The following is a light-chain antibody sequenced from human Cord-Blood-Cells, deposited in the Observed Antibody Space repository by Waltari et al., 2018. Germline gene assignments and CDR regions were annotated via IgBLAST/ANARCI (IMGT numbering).Light chain of an antibody. CDR3: CSCAGSYV. CDR2: EGS. J-gene: IGLJ1*01. Sequence: QSALTQPASVSGSPGQSITISRTGTSSDVGSYNLVSWYQQHPGKAPKLMIYEGSKRPSGVSNRFSGSKSGNTASLTISGLQAEDEAYYYCCSCAGSYVFGTGTKVTVL. V-gene: IGLV2-23*01. CDR1: SSDVGSYNL.